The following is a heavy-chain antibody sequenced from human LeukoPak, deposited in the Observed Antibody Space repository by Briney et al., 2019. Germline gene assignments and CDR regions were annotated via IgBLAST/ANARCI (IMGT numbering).Heavy chain of an antibody. CDR1: GFTFSSYW. V-gene: IGHV3-7*01. CDR3: AKTPLLHGYYDSSGYHTTFDY. J-gene: IGHJ4*02. Sequence: PGGSLRLSCAASGFTFSSYWMSWVRQAPGKGLEWVANIKQDGSEKYYVDSVRGRFTFSGVISKNTLYLQMNGMRAEDTADYYCAKTPLLHGYYDSSGYHTTFDYWGRGTLVTVTA. D-gene: IGHD3-22*01. CDR2: IKQDGSEK.